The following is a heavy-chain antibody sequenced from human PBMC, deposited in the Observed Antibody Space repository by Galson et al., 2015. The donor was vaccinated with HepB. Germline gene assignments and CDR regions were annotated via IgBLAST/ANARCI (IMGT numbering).Heavy chain of an antibody. V-gene: IGHV1-69*13. CDR2: IIPFLGKA. CDR1: GATLSRCA. D-gene: IGHD4-23*01. CDR3: ARRTFDYSGNYGAFDM. J-gene: IGHJ3*02. Sequence: SVTVSCKASGATLSRCAISWVRQAPGQGLEWMGGIIPFLGKANSAQRFQDRLTITADESTSTAYMELSSLRSDDTTVYYCARRTFDYSGNYGAFDMWGQGTTVTVSS.